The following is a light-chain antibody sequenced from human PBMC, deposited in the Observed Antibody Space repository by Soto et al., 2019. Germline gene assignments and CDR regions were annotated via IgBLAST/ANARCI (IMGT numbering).Light chain of an antibody. J-gene: IGKJ2*02. CDR2: DAS. CDR3: QQRRGT. Sequence: EIVLTQSPGTLSLSPGERATLSCRASQSVSSYLAWYQQKPGQAPRLLIYDASIRATGIPARFSGSGSGTDFTLTISSLEPEDFAVYYCQQRRGTFGQGTKLEIK. CDR1: QSVSSY. V-gene: IGKV3-11*01.